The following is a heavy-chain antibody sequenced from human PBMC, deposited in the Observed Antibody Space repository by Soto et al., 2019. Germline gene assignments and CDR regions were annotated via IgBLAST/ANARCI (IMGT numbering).Heavy chain of an antibody. CDR2: ISGSGGSI. V-gene: IGHV3-23*01. CDR1: GFTFSSYA. CDR3: AKRDVPAAFYYFDY. Sequence: GGSLRLSCAASGFTFSSYAMSWVRQAPGKGLEWVSAISGSGGSIYYVDSVKGRFTISRDISKNTLYLQLNSLRAEDMAVYYCAKRDVPAAFYYFDYWGQGTLVTVSS. D-gene: IGHD2-2*01. J-gene: IGHJ4*02.